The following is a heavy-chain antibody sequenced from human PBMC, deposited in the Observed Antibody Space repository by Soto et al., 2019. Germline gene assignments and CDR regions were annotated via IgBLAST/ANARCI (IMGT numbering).Heavy chain of an antibody. CDR3: ARVGILTITAGGDY. V-gene: IGHV4-30-4*01. CDR1: GGSISSGDYY. D-gene: IGHD3-9*01. CDR2: IYYSGST. J-gene: IGHJ4*02. Sequence: PSETLSLTCTVSGGSISSGDYYWSWIRQPPGKGLEWIGYIYYSGSTYHNPSLKSRVTISVDTSKNQFSLKLSSVTAADTAVYYCARVGILTITAGGDYWGQGTLVTVSS.